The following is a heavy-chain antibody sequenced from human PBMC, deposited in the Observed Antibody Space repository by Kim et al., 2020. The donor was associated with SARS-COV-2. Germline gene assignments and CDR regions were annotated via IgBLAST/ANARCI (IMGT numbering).Heavy chain of an antibody. CDR2: IGISGDYK. CDR3: VKYTFGSSLGDR. Sequence: GGSLRLSCEASGFSVSNYAMGWVRQAPGKGLEWVSGIGISGDYKPYVDSVKGRFAISKDNSRNILYLQMNSLRVEDTALYFCVKYTFGSSLGDRWGQGTL. CDR1: GFSVSNYA. D-gene: IGHD3-10*01. J-gene: IGHJ1*01. V-gene: IGHV3-23*01.